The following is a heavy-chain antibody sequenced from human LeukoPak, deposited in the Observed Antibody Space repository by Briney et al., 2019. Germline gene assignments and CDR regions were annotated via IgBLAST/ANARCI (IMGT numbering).Heavy chain of an antibody. V-gene: IGHV1-8*01. CDR2: MNPNSGNT. D-gene: IGHD2-8*01. CDR3: ARDRWELMVYEGGRVYYYYMDV. CDR1: GYTFTSYD. Sequence: ASVKVSCKASGYTFTSYDINWVRQATGQGLEWMGWMNPNSGNTGYAQKFQGRVTMTRNTSISTAYMELSSLRSEDTAVYYCARDRWELMVYEGGRVYYYYMDVWGKGTTVTVSS. J-gene: IGHJ6*03.